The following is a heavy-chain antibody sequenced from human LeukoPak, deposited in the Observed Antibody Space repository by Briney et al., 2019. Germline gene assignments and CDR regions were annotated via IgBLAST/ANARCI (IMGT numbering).Heavy chain of an antibody. Sequence: SETLSLTCTVSGGSISSYYWRWIRQPPGKGLEWIGYIYYSGSTNYNPSLKSRVTISVDTSKNQFSLKLSSVTAADTAVYYCARVEMATTLALFDYWRQGTLVTVSS. J-gene: IGHJ4*02. CDR3: ARVEMATTLALFDY. D-gene: IGHD5-24*01. CDR1: GGSISSYY. CDR2: IYYSGST. V-gene: IGHV4-59*01.